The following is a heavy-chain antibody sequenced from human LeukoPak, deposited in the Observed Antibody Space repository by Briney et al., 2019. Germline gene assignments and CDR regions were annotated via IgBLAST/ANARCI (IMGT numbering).Heavy chain of an antibody. Sequence: PSETLSLTCTVSGGSLSSSSYYWGWIRQPPGKGLEWIGSIYYSGSTYYNPSLKSRVTISVDTSKNQFSLKLSSVTAADTAVYYCARDGYDFWSGYYTPLGGYWGQGTLVTVSS. D-gene: IGHD3-3*01. J-gene: IGHJ4*02. CDR2: IYYSGST. V-gene: IGHV4-39*07. CDR1: GGSLSSSSYY. CDR3: ARDGYDFWSGYYTPLGGY.